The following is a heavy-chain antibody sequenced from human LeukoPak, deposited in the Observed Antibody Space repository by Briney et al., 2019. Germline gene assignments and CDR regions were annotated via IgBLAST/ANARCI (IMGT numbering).Heavy chain of an antibody. CDR3: AKAPTGSPTNGYFDL. CDR2: ISWNSGSI. J-gene: IGHJ2*01. D-gene: IGHD1-14*01. CDR1: GFTFDDYA. Sequence: GRSLRLSCAASGFTFDDYAMHWVRQAPGKGLEWVSGISWNSGSIGYADSVKGRFTISRDNAKNSLYLQMNSLRAEDTALYYCAKAPTGSPTNGYFDLWGRGTLVTVSS. V-gene: IGHV3-9*01.